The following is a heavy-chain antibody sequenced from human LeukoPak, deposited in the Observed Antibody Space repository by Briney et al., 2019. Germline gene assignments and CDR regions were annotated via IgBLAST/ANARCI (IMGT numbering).Heavy chain of an antibody. Sequence: GGSLRLSCATSGFTFSDYLMTWVRQAPGKGLEWVANIKEDGSEKYYVDSVKGRFTISRDNARKSPYLQMNSLRVDDTAMYYCARDGSSRPSEYWGQGILVTVSS. CDR3: ARDGSSRPSEY. CDR2: IKEDGSEK. CDR1: GFTFSDYL. J-gene: IGHJ4*02. D-gene: IGHD6-6*01. V-gene: IGHV3-7*01.